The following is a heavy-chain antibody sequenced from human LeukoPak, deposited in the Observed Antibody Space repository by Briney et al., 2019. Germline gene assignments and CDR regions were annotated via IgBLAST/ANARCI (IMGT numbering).Heavy chain of an antibody. CDR1: GFTFSSYA. D-gene: IGHD2-21*02. Sequence: GGSLRLSCAASGFTFSSYAMHWVRQAPGKGLEWVAVISYDGSNKYYADSVKGRFTISSDNSKNTLYLQMNSLRAEDTAVYYCARDKGVVVTIDAFDIWGPGTMVTVSS. CDR2: ISYDGSNK. V-gene: IGHV3-30-3*01. J-gene: IGHJ3*02. CDR3: ARDKGVVVTIDAFDI.